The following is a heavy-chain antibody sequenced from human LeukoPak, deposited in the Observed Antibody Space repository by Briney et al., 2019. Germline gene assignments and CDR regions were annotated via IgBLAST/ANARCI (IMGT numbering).Heavy chain of an antibody. CDR2: MNLNSGNT. V-gene: IGHV1-8*01. J-gene: IGHJ4*02. CDR3: ARVIRSSSWYLAY. CDR1: GYTFTSYD. Sequence: ASVKVSCKASGYTFTSYDINWVRQAPGQGLEWMGWMNLNSGNTGYAQKFQGRVTMTRNTSISTAYMELSSLRSDDTAVYYCARVIRSSSWYLAYWGQGTLVTVSS. D-gene: IGHD6-13*01.